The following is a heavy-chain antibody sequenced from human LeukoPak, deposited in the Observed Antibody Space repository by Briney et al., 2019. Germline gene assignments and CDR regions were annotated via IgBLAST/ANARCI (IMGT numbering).Heavy chain of an antibody. J-gene: IGHJ4*02. V-gene: IGHV3-11*06. Sequence: GGSLRLSCAASGFTFSDYYMSWIRQAPGKGLEWVSYISTSSSSTNYADPVKGRFTISRDNAKNSLFLQMNSLRAEDTAVYSCARGEYYYGTLFDYWGQGTLVTVSS. D-gene: IGHD3-10*01. CDR2: ISTSSSST. CDR1: GFTFSDYY. CDR3: ARGEYYYGTLFDY.